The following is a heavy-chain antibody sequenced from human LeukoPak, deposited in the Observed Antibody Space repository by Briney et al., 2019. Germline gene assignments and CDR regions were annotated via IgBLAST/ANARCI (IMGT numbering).Heavy chain of an antibody. Sequence: SETLSLTCSVSGGSISSSSYYWGWIRQPPGKGLEWIGSIYYSGSTYYNPSLKSRVTISVDTSKNQFSLKLSSVTAADTAVYYCAREGGSYRPLDYPGQGTLVTVSS. J-gene: IGHJ4*02. D-gene: IGHD3-16*02. CDR1: GGSISSSSYY. CDR3: AREGGSYRPLDY. V-gene: IGHV4-39*02. CDR2: IYYSGST.